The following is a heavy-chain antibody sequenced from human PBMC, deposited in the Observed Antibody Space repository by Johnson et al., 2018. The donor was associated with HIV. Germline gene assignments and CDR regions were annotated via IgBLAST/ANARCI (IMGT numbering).Heavy chain of an antibody. Sequence: VQLVESGGGLVQPGGSLRLSCAASGFTFSSYDMHWVRQATGKGLEWVSAIGTAGDTYYPGSVKGRFTISRDSAQNSLYLQMNSLRAEDTALYYCARGCSVVQHVDGSFAAFGIWGQGTMVTVSS. CDR2: IGTAGDT. CDR3: ARGCSVVQHVDGSFAAFGI. D-gene: IGHD2-2*01. J-gene: IGHJ3*02. CDR1: GFTFSSYD. V-gene: IGHV3-13*01.